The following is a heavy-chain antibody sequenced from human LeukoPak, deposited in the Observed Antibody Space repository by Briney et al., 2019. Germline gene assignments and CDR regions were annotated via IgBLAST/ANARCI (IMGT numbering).Heavy chain of an antibody. Sequence: TGGSLRLSCAASGFTFSNTAMSWVRQAPGKGLEWLSIISGSGLNAYYADSVKGRFTISRDNAKNSLYLQMNSLRAEDTAVYYCARARTTVTDAFDIWGQGTMVTVSS. J-gene: IGHJ3*02. D-gene: IGHD4-17*01. CDR1: GFTFSNTA. CDR2: ISGSGLNA. V-gene: IGHV3-21*01. CDR3: ARARTTVTDAFDI.